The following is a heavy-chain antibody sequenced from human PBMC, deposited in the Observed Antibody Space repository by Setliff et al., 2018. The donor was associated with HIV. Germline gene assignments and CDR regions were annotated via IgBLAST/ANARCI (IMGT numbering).Heavy chain of an antibody. D-gene: IGHD6-13*01. V-gene: IGHV3-48*03. CDR3: ARGGSNSWSPFDY. J-gene: IGHJ4*02. CDR1: GFTFSSYE. CDR2: ISSSGGII. Sequence: GGSLRLSCAASGFTFSSYEMNWVRQAPGKGLEWVSYISSSGGIIYYADSVKGRFTISRDIAKNSLYLHMNSLRAEDTAVYYCARGGSNSWSPFDYWGQGTLVTVSS.